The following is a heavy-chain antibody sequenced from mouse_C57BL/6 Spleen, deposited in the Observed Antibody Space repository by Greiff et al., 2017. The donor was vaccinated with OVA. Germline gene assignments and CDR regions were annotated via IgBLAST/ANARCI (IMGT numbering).Heavy chain of an antibody. D-gene: IGHD2-4*01. Sequence: EVMLVESGGGLVQPGGSLKLSCAASGFTFSDYYMYWVRQTPEKRLEWVAYISNGGGSTYYPDTVKGRFTISRDNAKNTLYLQMSRLKSEDTAMYYCASVIYYDYGGAMDYWGQGTSVTVSS. V-gene: IGHV5-12*01. CDR3: ASVIYYDYGGAMDY. J-gene: IGHJ4*01. CDR2: ISNGGGST. CDR1: GFTFSDYY.